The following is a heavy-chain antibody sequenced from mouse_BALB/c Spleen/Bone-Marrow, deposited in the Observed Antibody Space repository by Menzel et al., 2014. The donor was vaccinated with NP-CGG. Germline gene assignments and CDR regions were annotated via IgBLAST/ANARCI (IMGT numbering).Heavy chain of an antibody. J-gene: IGHJ3*01. V-gene: IGHV1-20*02. Sequence: EVQLQQSGPELVKPGASVKISCKASGYSFTGLFLNWVMQSRGKSLEWIGRINPYNGDTFYNPKFEGKATLTVDKSSSTAHMELRSLASEDSAVYYCARVYDYDAWFAYWGQGTLVTVSA. CDR3: ARVYDYDAWFAY. CDR2: INPYNGDT. CDR1: GYSFTGLF. D-gene: IGHD2-4*01.